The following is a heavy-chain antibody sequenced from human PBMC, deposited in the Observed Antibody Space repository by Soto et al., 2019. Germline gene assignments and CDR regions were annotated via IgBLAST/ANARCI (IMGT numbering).Heavy chain of an antibody. CDR3: ARDGAAMVPSFDY. CDR1: GFTVSSNY. V-gene: IGHV3-66*01. Sequence: EVQLVESGGGLVQPGGSLRLSCAASGFTVSSNYVSWVRQAPGKGLEWVSVIYSGGSTYYADAVKGRFTISRDNSKNTLYLQMNSLRAEDTAVYYCARDGAAMVPSFDYWGQGTLVTVSS. D-gene: IGHD5-18*01. J-gene: IGHJ4*02. CDR2: IYSGGST.